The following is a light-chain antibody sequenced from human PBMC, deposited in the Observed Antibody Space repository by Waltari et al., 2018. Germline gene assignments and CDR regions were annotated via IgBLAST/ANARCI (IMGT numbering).Light chain of an antibody. Sequence: QAGLTQPPSMSKALRQPALLTCTGNSDSVDYKGAACLQQHQGHPPKLLSFRENRRPSGISERFSASRSGNTASLTISGLQAEDEADYFCAAWDNSLSGWIFGGGTKLTVL. V-gene: IGLV10-54*04. CDR3: AAWDNSLSGWI. J-gene: IGLJ3*02. CDR2: REN. CDR1: SDSVDYKG.